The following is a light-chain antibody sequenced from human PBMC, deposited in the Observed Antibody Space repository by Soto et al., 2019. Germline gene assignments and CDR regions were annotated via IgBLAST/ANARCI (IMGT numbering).Light chain of an antibody. Sequence: DIVMTQSPATLSVSPGERATLSCRASQRVSSNLAWYKQKPGPAPRLLIYGASTRATGILARFSGSGSGTAFTLTITSRQSEDFASYSCQQYNYWHSTVGQGTKLEIK. CDR2: GAS. J-gene: IGKJ2*01. CDR3: QQYNYWHST. V-gene: IGKV3-15*01. CDR1: QRVSSN.